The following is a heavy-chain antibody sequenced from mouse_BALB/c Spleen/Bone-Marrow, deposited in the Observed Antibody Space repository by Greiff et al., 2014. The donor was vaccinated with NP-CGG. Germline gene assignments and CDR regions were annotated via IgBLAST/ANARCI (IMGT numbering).Heavy chain of an antibody. V-gene: IGHV1-80*01. D-gene: IGHD2-4*01. J-gene: IGHJ4*01. CDR2: IYPGDGET. CDR3: ASVYDYGRGYAMDY. Sequence: VQLQESGAELVRPGSSVEISCKASGYAFSNYGMNWVKQRPGQGLEWIGQIYPGDGETNYNGEFEGRVTLTADKSSSTAYMQVSSLTSEDSAVYFCASVYDYGRGYAMDYWGQGTSVTVSS. CDR1: GYAFSNYG.